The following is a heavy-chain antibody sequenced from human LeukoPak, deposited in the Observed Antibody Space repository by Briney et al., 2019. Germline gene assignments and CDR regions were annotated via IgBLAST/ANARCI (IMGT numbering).Heavy chain of an antibody. D-gene: IGHD6-19*01. CDR2: INAANGNT. CDR1: GGTFSSYA. CDR3: ARGAPIRVAVAATFDP. J-gene: IGHJ5*02. V-gene: IGHV1-3*01. Sequence: ASVRVSCKASGGTFSSYAISWMRQAPGQGLEWMGWINAANGNTQYSQKFQGRVTITRDTSANIAYMELSSLRSEDTAVYYCARGAPIRVAVAATFDPWGQGTLVTVPS.